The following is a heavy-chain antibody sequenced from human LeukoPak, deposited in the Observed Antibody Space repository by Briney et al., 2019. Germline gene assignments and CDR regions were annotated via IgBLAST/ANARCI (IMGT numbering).Heavy chain of an antibody. CDR3: ASGTGYSSGWVPDY. J-gene: IGHJ4*02. CDR1: GYTFTGYY. V-gene: IGHV1-2*06. Sequence: GASVKVSCKASGYTFTGYYMHWVRQAPGQGLEWMRRINPNSGGTNYAQKFQGRVTMTRDTSISTAYMELSRLRSDDTAVYYCASGTGYSSGWVPDYRGQGTLVTVSS. D-gene: IGHD6-19*01. CDR2: INPNSGGT.